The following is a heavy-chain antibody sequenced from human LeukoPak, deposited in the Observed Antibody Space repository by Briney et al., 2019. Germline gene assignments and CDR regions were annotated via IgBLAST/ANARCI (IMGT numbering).Heavy chain of an antibody. CDR2: INPSGGST. CDR3: ARGPGPADDGGGYCFDY. CDR1: GYTFTSCY. Sequence: ASVKVSCKASGYTFTSCYLYWVRQAPGQGLGWMGVINPSGGSTTSAQKFLGRVTMTRDTSTSTVYMELRSLRSEDTAVYYCARGPGPADDGGGYCFDYWGQGTLVTVSS. V-gene: IGHV1-46*01. D-gene: IGHD3-22*01. J-gene: IGHJ4*02.